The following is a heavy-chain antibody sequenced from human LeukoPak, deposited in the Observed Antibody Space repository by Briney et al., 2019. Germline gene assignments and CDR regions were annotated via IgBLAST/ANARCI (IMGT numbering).Heavy chain of an antibody. J-gene: IGHJ6*02. CDR3: AKDTHYTWFRTFYYYYGMDV. CDR1: GFTFSSYG. Sequence: GGSLRLSCAASGFTFSSYGMHWVRQAPGKGLEWVAVISYDGSNKYYADSVKGRFTISRDNSKNTLYLQMNSLRAEDTAVYYCAKDTHYTWFRTFYYYYGMDVWGQGTTVTVSS. CDR2: ISYDGSNK. V-gene: IGHV3-30*18. D-gene: IGHD2-2*02.